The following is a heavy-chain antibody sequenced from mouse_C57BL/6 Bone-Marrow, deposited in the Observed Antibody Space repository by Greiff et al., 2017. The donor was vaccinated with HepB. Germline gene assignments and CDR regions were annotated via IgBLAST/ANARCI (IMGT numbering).Heavy chain of an antibody. V-gene: IGHV5-12*01. CDR2: ISNGGGST. CDR3: ARQVLRGAMDY. CDR1: GFTFSDYY. D-gene: IGHD2-14*01. Sequence: DVMLVESGGGLVQPGGSLKLSCAASGFTFSDYYMYWVRQTPEKRLEWVACISNGGGSTYYPDTVKGRFTISRDNAKNTLYLQMSRLKSEDTAMYYCARQVLRGAMDYWGQGTSVTVSS. J-gene: IGHJ4*01.